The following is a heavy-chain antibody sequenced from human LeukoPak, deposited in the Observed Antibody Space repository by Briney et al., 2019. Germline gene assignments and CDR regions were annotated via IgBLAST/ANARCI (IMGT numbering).Heavy chain of an antibody. CDR2: IKSDGSET. CDR1: GFTFSSYW. V-gene: IGHV3-74*01. CDR3: ARFYCSSTSCLEDY. J-gene: IGHJ4*02. Sequence: GGSLRLSCAASGFTFSSYWMHWVRQAPGKGLMWVSRIKSDGSETSYADSVKGRFTISRDNAKNTLYLQMNSLRAEDTAVYYCARFYCSSTSCLEDYWGQGTLVTVSS. D-gene: IGHD2-2*01.